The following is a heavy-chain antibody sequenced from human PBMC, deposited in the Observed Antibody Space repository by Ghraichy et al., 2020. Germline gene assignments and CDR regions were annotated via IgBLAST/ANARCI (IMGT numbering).Heavy chain of an antibody. D-gene: IGHD3-10*01. V-gene: IGHV3-9*01. CDR3: AKGLWFGELSGDGLDY. CDR1: GFTFDDYA. J-gene: IGHJ4*02. Sequence: SLRLSCAASGFTFDDYAMHWVRQAPGKGLEWVSGISWNSGSIGYADSVKGRFTISRDNAKNSLYLQMNSLRAEDTALYYCAKGLWFGELSGDGLDYWGQGTLVTVSS. CDR2: ISWNSGSI.